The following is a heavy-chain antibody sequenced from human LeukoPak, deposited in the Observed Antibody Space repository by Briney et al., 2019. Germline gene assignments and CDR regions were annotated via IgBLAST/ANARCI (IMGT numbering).Heavy chain of an antibody. CDR3: ARALVTAPHGYFDY. Sequence: PSETLSLTCTVSGGSISSYYGSWFRQPPGRGREGVGYIYYSGSTNYNPSLKSRVTISVDTSKNQFSLKLSSVTAADTAVYYCARALVTAPHGYFDYWGQGTLVTVSS. D-gene: IGHD2-21*02. CDR2: IYYSGST. J-gene: IGHJ4*02. V-gene: IGHV4-59*13. CDR1: GGSISSYY.